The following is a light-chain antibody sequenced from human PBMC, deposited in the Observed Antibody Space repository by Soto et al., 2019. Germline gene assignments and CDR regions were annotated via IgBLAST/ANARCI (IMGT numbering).Light chain of an antibody. CDR1: QSVSRSY. CDR3: QQYGNSPPGLT. V-gene: IGKV3-20*01. Sequence: EIVLTQSPGTLSLSPGERATLSCRASQSVSRSYLAWYQQKLGQAPRLLIYGSSSRATGIPDRFSGCGSGTDFTLTISRLESEDFVVYYCQQYGNSPPGLTFGGGTKVDIK. CDR2: GSS. J-gene: IGKJ4*01.